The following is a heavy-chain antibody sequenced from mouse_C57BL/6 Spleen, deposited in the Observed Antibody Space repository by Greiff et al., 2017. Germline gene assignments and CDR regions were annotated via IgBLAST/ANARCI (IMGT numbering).Heavy chain of an antibody. J-gene: IGHJ1*03. CDR2: ISDGGSYT. D-gene: IGHD2-13*01. Sequence: DVKLVESGGGLVKPGGSLKLSCAASGFTFSSYAMSWVRQTPEKRLEWVATISDGGSYTYYPDNVKGRFTISRDNAKNNLYLQMSHLKSEDTAMYYCAREGGEKYFDVWGTGTTVTVSS. CDR1: GFTFSSYA. CDR3: AREGGEKYFDV. V-gene: IGHV5-4*01.